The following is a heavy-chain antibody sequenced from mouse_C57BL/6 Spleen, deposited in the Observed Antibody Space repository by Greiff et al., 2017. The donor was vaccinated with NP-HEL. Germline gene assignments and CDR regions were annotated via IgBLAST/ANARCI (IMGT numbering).Heavy chain of an antibody. CDR3: ARGGFYYDYEGAY. Sequence: QVQLQQSGAELARPGASVKLSCKASGYTFTSYGISWVKQRTGQGLEWIGEIYPRSGNTYYNEKFKGKATLTADKSSSTAYMGLRSLPSEDSAVYFCARGGFYYDYEGAYWGQGTLVTVSA. V-gene: IGHV1-81*01. J-gene: IGHJ3*01. CDR2: IYPRSGNT. D-gene: IGHD2-4*01. CDR1: GYTFTSYG.